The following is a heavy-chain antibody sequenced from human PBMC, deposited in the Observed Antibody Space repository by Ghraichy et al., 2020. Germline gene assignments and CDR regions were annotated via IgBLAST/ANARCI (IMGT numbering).Heavy chain of an antibody. CDR3: ARDLGSSTSCYIDY. CDR1: GGSISSSSNY. J-gene: IGHJ4*02. Sequence: SETRSLTCTVSGGSISSSSNYWGWIRQPPGKGLEWIGSIYYSGSTYYNSSPKSRVTISVDTSKNQSSLKLSSVTAADTAVYYCARDLGSSTSCYIDYWGQGTLVTVSS. CDR2: IYYSGST. V-gene: IGHV4-39*07. D-gene: IGHD2-2*02.